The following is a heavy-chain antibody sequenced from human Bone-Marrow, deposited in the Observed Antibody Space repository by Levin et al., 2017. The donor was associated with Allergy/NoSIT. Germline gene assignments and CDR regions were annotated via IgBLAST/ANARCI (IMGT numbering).Heavy chain of an antibody. V-gene: IGHV3-33*01. D-gene: IGHD3-10*01. CDR2: IWYDGSNK. J-gene: IGHJ6*02. Sequence: GGSLRLSCAASGFTFSSYGMHWVRQAPGKGLEWVAVIWYDGSNKYYADSVKGRFTISRDNSKNTLYLQMNSLRAEDTAVYYCARDVTTMVRGRPQVNYGMDVWGQGTTVTVSS. CDR1: GFTFSSYG. CDR3: ARDVTTMVRGRPQVNYGMDV.